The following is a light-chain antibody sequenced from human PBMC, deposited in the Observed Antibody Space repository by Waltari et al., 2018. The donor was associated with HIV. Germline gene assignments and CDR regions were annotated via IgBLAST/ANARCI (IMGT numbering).Light chain of an antibody. Sequence: QSVLTQPPSVSGAPGQRVTISCTGSSSNIGAGYDVHWYQQLPGTAPNLLSYDNNKRPSRVPARFSGSTSCTSASLAITGLQADDEADYYCQSYDISLSGLGVFGGGTKLTVL. CDR2: DNN. CDR1: SSNIGAGYD. J-gene: IGLJ3*02. V-gene: IGLV1-40*01. CDR3: QSYDISLSGLGV.